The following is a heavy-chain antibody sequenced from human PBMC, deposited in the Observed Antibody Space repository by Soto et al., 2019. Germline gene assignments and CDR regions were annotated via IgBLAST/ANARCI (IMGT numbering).Heavy chain of an antibody. CDR1: GFTFNTYG. V-gene: IGHV3-23*01. J-gene: IGHJ4*02. CDR2: ISGSGNNQ. CDR3: ARDHTGNYYLEKFDS. Sequence: EVQLLESGGGLVQPGGSLRLSCVASGFTFNTYGMNWVRQAPGKGLEWVAGISGSGNNQYYTDSAKGRFTISRDHARDILYLQMDSLRAEDTAVYFCARDHTGNYYLEKFDSWGPGTLVTVSS. D-gene: IGHD1-26*01.